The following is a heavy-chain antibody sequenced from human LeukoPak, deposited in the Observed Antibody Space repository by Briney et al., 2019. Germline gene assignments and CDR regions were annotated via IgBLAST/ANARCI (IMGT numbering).Heavy chain of an antibody. CDR1: GGTFSSYA. CDR2: IIPIFGTA. Sequence: SVKVSCKASGGTFSSYAISWVRQAPGQGLEWMGGIIPIFGTANYAQKFQGRVTITADESTSTAYMELSSLRSEDTAVYYCALSGYSYGSFDYWGQGTLVTVSS. CDR3: ALSGYSYGSFDY. V-gene: IGHV1-69*13. J-gene: IGHJ4*02. D-gene: IGHD5-18*01.